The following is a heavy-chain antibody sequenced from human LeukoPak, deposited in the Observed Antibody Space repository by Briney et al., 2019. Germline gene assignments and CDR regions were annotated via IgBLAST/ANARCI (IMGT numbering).Heavy chain of an antibody. J-gene: IGHJ4*02. D-gene: IGHD5-18*01. Sequence: SETLSLTCTVSGGSISSYYWSWIRQPPGKGLEWIGYIYYSGSTNYNPSLKSRVTISVDTSKNQFSLKLSSVTAAGTAVYYCASVSQDTAMADYWGQGTLVTVSS. CDR3: ASVSQDTAMADY. V-gene: IGHV4-59*12. CDR1: GGSISSYY. CDR2: IYYSGST.